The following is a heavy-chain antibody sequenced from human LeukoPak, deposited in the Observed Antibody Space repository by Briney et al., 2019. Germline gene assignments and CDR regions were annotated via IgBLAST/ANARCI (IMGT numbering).Heavy chain of an antibody. CDR2: IYYNGST. V-gene: IGHV4-59*01. D-gene: IGHD3-22*01. CDR1: GGSISSYY. J-gene: IGHJ4*02. CDR3: ARAVVLYYDGSGYSTRFDY. Sequence: SETLSLTCTVPGGSISSYYWSWIRQPPGKGLEWIGYIYYNGSTNYTPSLKSRVTISLDTSKNQFSLKLRSVTAADTAMYYCARAVVLYYDGSGYSTRFDYWGQGTLVTVSS.